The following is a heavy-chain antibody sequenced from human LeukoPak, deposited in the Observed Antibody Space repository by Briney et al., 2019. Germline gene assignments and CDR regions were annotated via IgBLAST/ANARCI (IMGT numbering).Heavy chain of an antibody. Sequence: GGSLRLSCAASGFTFSSYDMHWVRQAPGKGLEWVAVISYDGRNKYCADSVKGRFTISRDNSKNTLYLQMNSLRAEDTAVYYCAKDRYSYAYEYFDCWGQGTLVTVSS. J-gene: IGHJ4*02. CDR1: GFTFSSYD. CDR3: AKDRYSYAYEYFDC. CDR2: ISYDGRNK. V-gene: IGHV3-30*18. D-gene: IGHD5-18*01.